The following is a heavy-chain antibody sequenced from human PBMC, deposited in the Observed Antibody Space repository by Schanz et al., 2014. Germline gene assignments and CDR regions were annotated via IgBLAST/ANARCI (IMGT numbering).Heavy chain of an antibody. CDR3: ARGNYGMDV. V-gene: IGHV3-7*03. J-gene: IGHJ6*02. Sequence: EVQLVESGGGLVQPGGSLRLSCAASGFTFSSYWMSWVRQAPGKGLEWVANIKQDGSEKNYVDSVKGRFTISRDNAQNSLFLQMNSLRAEDTAKYYCARGNYGMDVWGQGTTVTVSS. CDR1: GFTFSSYW. CDR2: IKQDGSEK.